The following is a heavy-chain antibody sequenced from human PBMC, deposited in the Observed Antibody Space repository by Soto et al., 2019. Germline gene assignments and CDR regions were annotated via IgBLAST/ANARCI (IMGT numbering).Heavy chain of an antibody. Sequence: SETLSLTCTVSGGSISSYYWSWIRQPPGKGLEWIGYIYYSESTNYNPSLKSRVTISVDTSKNQFSLKLSSVTAADTAVYYCARDAHSSSWYPGGGWFDPWGQGTLVTVSS. D-gene: IGHD6-13*01. CDR2: IYYSEST. V-gene: IGHV4-59*01. J-gene: IGHJ5*02. CDR1: GGSISSYY. CDR3: ARDAHSSSWYPGGGWFDP.